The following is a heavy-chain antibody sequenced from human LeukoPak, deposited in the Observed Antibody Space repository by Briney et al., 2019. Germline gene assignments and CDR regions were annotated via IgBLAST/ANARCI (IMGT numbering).Heavy chain of an antibody. J-gene: IGHJ4*02. Sequence: GGSLRLSCAASGFTFSSYSMKWVRQAPGKGLEWVSSISSSSSYIYYADSVKGRFTISRDNAKNSLYLQMTSMRAEDTAVYYCARGGYSSCWYHDSWGQGTVVTVSS. CDR1: GFTFSSYS. V-gene: IGHV3-21*01. D-gene: IGHD6-13*01. CDR2: ISSSSSYI. CDR3: ARGGYSSCWYHDS.